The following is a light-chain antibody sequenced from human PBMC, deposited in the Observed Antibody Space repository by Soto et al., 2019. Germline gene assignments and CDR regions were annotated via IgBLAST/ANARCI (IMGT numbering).Light chain of an antibody. J-gene: IGLJ2*01. CDR3: CSYAGSSTYVV. V-gene: IGLV2-23*02. CDR1: SSDVGSYNL. CDR2: DVN. Sequence: QSVLTQPASVSGSPGQSITISCTGTSSDVGSYNLVSWYQQHPGKAPKLMIYDVNKRPSGVSNRFSGSKSGNTASLTISGLQAEDEADYYCCSYAGSSTYVVFGGGTKLTVL.